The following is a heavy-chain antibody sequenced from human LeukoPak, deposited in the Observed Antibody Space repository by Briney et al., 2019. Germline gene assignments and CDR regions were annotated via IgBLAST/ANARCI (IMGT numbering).Heavy chain of an antibody. Sequence: PGGSLRLACAAPGFTFSSHARHWVPQAPGKGLGWVAVIPYDGRNKSYADSVKGRFTIYRDNSKNTRDLQMSSLRAEDTAVYYCVRDYCGGDCYFQGFDYWGEGTLVTASS. J-gene: IGHJ4*02. CDR1: GFTFSSHA. CDR2: IPYDGRNK. D-gene: IGHD2-21*01. CDR3: VRDYCGGDCYFQGFDY. V-gene: IGHV3-30*04.